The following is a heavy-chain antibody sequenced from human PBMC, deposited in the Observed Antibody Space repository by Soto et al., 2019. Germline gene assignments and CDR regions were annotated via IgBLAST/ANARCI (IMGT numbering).Heavy chain of an antibody. Sequence: PGGSLRLSCKVSGFTFNNYAMSWVRQAPGKGLEWVSAISGSGDSTYYADSVKGRFTISRDNSKNTLNLQMNSLRAEDTAVYYCARRSSSWYFDYWGQGTLVTVSS. CDR1: GFTFNNYA. CDR3: ARRSSSWYFDY. CDR2: ISGSGDST. D-gene: IGHD6-13*01. V-gene: IGHV3-23*01. J-gene: IGHJ4*02.